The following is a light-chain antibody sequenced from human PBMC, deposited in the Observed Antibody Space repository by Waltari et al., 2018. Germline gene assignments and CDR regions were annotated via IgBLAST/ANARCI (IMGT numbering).Light chain of an antibody. J-gene: IGKJ1*01. CDR1: QSVRPNY. V-gene: IGKV3-20*01. CDR2: GTS. Sequence: IVLTQSPGTLSLSPGERAPLSCRASQSVRPNYLAWYQQKPGQAPRLLIFGTSSRATGIPDRFSGSGSGTDCTLTISRLEPEDFAVYYCQQYGSSRTFGQGTKVEIK. CDR3: QQYGSSRT.